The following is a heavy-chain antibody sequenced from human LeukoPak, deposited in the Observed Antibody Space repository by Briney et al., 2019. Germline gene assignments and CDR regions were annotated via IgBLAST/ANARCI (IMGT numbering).Heavy chain of an antibody. J-gene: IGHJ4*02. CDR2: IGDNGADT. D-gene: IGHD1-1*01. CDR1: GFTFNNYA. V-gene: IGHV3-23*01. CDR3: GKDWKLDY. Sequence: PGGSLRLSCAASGFTFNNYAMSWVRQAPGKGLEWASAIGDNGADTKYADSVKGRFTISRDNSKNTLYLQMNSLRVEDTAIYYCGKDWKLDYWGQGTLVTVSS.